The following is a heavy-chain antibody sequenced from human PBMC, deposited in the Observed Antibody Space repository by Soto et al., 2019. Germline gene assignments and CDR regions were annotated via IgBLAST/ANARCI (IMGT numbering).Heavy chain of an antibody. D-gene: IGHD4-17*01. CDR2: IKRDGSEK. CDR1: GFMFGSYW. CDR3: ARVRANDYEIDY. V-gene: IGHV3-7*03. Sequence: EVQLVESGGGLVQPGGSLRLSCAASGFMFGSYWMTWVRHAPGKGLQWVANIKRDGSEKYYVDSVKGRFTISRDNADNLVFLDMYSLRVDDTATYYCARVRANDYEIDYWGQGALVTVSS. J-gene: IGHJ4*02.